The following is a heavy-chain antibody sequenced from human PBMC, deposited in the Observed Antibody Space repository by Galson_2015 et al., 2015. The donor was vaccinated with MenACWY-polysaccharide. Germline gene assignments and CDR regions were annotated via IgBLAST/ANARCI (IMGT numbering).Heavy chain of an antibody. CDR3: ARDGGRTIGTTQRGY. J-gene: IGHJ4*02. Sequence: SLRLSCAASGFTFNDFWLSWVRQAPGKGLEWVANINQYGSEKYYVDSVKGRFTISRDNAKNSLYLQMNSLRAEDTAVYYCARDGGRTIGTTQRGYWGQGTLFTVSS. V-gene: IGHV3-7*01. CDR2: INQYGSEK. CDR1: GFTFNDFW. D-gene: IGHD1-1*01.